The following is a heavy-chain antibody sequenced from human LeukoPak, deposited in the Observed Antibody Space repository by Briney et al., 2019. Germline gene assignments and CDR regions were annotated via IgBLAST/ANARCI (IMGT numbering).Heavy chain of an antibody. CDR1: GYNFNEYY. Sequence: ASVKVSCKASGYNFNEYYMHWVRQAPGKGLEWMGWIDPYSGGTNSAQQFQGRVTMTRDTSISTAYMELSSLSSDDTGEYYCARGNYYGSGPLFGAWGQGTLVTVSS. D-gene: IGHD3-10*01. V-gene: IGHV1-2*02. CDR3: ARGNYYGSGPLFGA. CDR2: IDPYSGGT. J-gene: IGHJ5*02.